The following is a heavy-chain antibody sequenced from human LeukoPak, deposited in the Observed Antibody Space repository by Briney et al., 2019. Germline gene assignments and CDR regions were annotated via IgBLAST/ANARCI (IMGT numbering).Heavy chain of an antibody. CDR3: ASWFGEFDTDY. J-gene: IGHJ4*02. CDR2: INTNTGNP. D-gene: IGHD3-10*01. Sequence: ASVKVSCKASGYTFTSYAMNWVRQDPGQGLEWMGWINTNTGNPTYAQGFTGRFVFSLDTSVGTAYLQISSLKAEDTAVYYCASWFGEFDTDYWGQGTLVTVSS. V-gene: IGHV7-4-1*02. CDR1: GYTFTSYA.